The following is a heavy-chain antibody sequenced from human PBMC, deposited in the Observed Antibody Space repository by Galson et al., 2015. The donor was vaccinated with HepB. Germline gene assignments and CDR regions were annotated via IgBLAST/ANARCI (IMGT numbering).Heavy chain of an antibody. CDR1: GFTFSRYG. Sequence: SLRLSCAASGFTFSRYGMHWVRQAPGKGLEWVAVIWYDGSKEYYMDSVKGRFTISRDNSKNTLYLQMNSLRAEDTAVYYCVKTHEYGGDYWGQGTQVTVSS. D-gene: IGHD4-23*01. CDR3: VKTHEYGGDY. J-gene: IGHJ4*02. CDR2: IWYDGSKE. V-gene: IGHV3-33*06.